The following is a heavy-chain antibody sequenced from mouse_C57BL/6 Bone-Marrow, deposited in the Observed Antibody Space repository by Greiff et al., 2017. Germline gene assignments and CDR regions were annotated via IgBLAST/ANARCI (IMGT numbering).Heavy chain of an antibody. J-gene: IGHJ2*01. CDR3: ARHASYVPFRY. Sequence: QVQLQQPGAELVMPGASVKLSCKASGYTFTSYWMHWVKQRPGQGLEWIGDIDPSDSYTNYNQKFKGKSTLTVDKSSSTAYMQLSSLTSEDSAVYYCARHASYVPFRYWGQGTTLTVSS. CDR1: GYTFTSYW. V-gene: IGHV1-69*01. CDR2: IDPSDSYT. D-gene: IGHD6-1*01.